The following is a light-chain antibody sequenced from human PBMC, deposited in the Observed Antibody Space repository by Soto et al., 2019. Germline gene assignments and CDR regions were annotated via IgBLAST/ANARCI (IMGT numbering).Light chain of an antibody. CDR1: QSVSSNY. J-gene: IGKJ1*01. CDR2: GAS. CDR3: QQYGSSPRT. V-gene: IGKV3-20*01. Sequence: DIVLTQSPGTLSLSPGERATLSCRASQSVSSNYLAWFQQKPGQAPRLPIYGASSRATGIPDSYSGSGSGTDFTLTISRLEPEDFAVYYWQQYGSSPRTFGQGTRVEIK.